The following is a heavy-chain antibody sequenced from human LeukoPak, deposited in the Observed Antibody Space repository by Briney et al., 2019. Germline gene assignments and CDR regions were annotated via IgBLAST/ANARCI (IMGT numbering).Heavy chain of an antibody. V-gene: IGHV1-18*01. CDR3: ARVYSSGPKDHDAFDI. J-gene: IGHJ3*02. Sequence: ASVTVSFTASGYTFTSYGISWVRQAPGQGLEWMGWISAYNGNTNYAQKLQGRVTMTTDTSTSTAYMELRSLRSDDTAVYYCARVYSSGPKDHDAFDIWGQGTMVTVSS. D-gene: IGHD6-19*01. CDR2: ISAYNGNT. CDR1: GYTFTSYG.